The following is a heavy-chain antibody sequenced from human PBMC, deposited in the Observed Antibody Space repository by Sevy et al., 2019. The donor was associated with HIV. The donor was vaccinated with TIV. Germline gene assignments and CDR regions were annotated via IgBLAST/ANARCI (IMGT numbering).Heavy chain of an antibody. CDR3: TKDREEQPDY. J-gene: IGHJ4*02. V-gene: IGHV1-2*06. CDR1: GFPFAAYY. CDR2: INPNSGAT. Sequence: ASVTVSCKTSGFPFAAYYIHWVRQAPGQGLEWMGRINPNSGATKYAQKFQGRVTMTRDTSITTAYMELRRLRSDDTAVYYCTKDREEQPDYWGQGTLVTVSS.